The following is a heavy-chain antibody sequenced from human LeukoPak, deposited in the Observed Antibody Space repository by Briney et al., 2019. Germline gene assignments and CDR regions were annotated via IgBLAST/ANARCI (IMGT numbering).Heavy chain of an antibody. CDR2: ITTGSSYI. J-gene: IGHJ6*03. V-gene: IGHV3-21*06. D-gene: IGHD1-1*01. CDR3: AGVEATTARSYYYYYMDV. CDR1: GFSFTSYA. Sequence: PGRSLRLSCSASGFSFTSYAMNWVRQAPGKGLEWVSSITTGSSYIYYADSVRGRFSVSRDNAKNSLYLEMNSLRAEDTAVYYCAGVEATTARSYYYYYMDVWGKGTTVTVSS.